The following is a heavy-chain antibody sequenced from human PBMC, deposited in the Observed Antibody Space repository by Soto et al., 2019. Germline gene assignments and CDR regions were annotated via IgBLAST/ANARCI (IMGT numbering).Heavy chain of an antibody. V-gene: IGHV1-24*01. CDR3: ANYDFWSGYYYFDY. CDR2: FDPEDGET. Sequence: WASVKVSCKVSGYTLTELSMHWVRQAPGKGLEWMGGFDPEDGETIYAQKFQGRVTMTEDTSTDTAYMELSSLRSEDTAVYYCANYDFWSGYYYFDYWGQGTLVTVSS. CDR1: GYTLTELS. D-gene: IGHD3-3*01. J-gene: IGHJ4*02.